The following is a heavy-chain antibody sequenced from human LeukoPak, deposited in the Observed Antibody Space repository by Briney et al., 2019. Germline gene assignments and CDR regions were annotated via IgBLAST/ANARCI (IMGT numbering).Heavy chain of an antibody. CDR1: GYTFTSYY. Sequence: SVKVSCKASGYTFTSYYMHWVRQAPGQGLEWMGGIIPIFGTANYAQKFQGRVTITADGSTSTAYMELSSLRSEDTAVYYCARGSRITMIVVVTPAEYFQHWGQGTLVTVSS. D-gene: IGHD3-22*01. CDR3: ARGSRITMIVVVTPAEYFQH. CDR2: IIPIFGTA. J-gene: IGHJ1*01. V-gene: IGHV1-69*13.